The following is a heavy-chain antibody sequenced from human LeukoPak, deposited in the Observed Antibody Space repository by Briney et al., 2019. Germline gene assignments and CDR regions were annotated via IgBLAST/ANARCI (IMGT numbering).Heavy chain of an antibody. CDR2: LYSGGST. D-gene: IGHD3-10*01. V-gene: IGHV3-66*01. J-gene: IGHJ4*02. CDR1: GFTASNNY. CDR3: ARTLYFGDLFYDY. Sequence: PGGSLRLSCAASGFTASNNYMSWVRPAPGKGLDWVSVLYSGGSTYYADSVKGRFTISRDNSKNTLYLQMNSLRAEDTAVYHCARTLYFGDLFYDYWGQGTLVTVSS.